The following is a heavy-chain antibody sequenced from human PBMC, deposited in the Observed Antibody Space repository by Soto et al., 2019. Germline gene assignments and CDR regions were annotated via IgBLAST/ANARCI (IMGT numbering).Heavy chain of an antibody. D-gene: IGHD6-19*01. CDR1: GYTFTSYY. Sequence: ASVKVSCKASGYTFTSYYMHWVRQAPGQGLEWMGIINPSGGSTSYAQKFQGRVTMTRDTSTSTVYMELSSLRSEDTAVYYCARDLSSGPTHYYYGMDVWGQGTTGTVSS. CDR2: INPSGGST. CDR3: ARDLSSGPTHYYYGMDV. J-gene: IGHJ6*02. V-gene: IGHV1-46*01.